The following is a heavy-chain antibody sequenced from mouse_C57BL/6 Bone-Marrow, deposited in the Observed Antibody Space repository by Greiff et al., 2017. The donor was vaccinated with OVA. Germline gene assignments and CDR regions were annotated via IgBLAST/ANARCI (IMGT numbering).Heavy chain of an antibody. V-gene: IGHV1-80*01. J-gene: IGHJ3*01. Sequence: VQLQQSGAELVKPGASVKLSCKASGYAFSSYWMNWVQQRPGKGLEWIGQIYPGDGDTNYKGKFKGKATLTADKSSSTAYMPLSSLTSEDSAVDFCARGRGSFAYWGQGTLVTVSA. CDR2: IYPGDGDT. CDR3: ARGRGSFAY. D-gene: IGHD1-1*02. CDR1: GYAFSSYW.